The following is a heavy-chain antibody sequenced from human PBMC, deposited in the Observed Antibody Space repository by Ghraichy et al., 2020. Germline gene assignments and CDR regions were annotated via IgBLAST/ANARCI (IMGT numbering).Heavy chain of an antibody. D-gene: IGHD6-13*01. V-gene: IGHV3-23*01. CDR2: ISGSGGST. J-gene: IGHJ4*02. CDR1: GFTFSNYD. Sequence: GVLNISCAASGFTFSNYDMSWVRQAPGKGLEWVSGISGSGGSTYYADSVKGRFTISRDNSKNTLYLQMNSLRAEDTAVYYCAKGGGAAAGTDFDYWGQGTLVTVSS. CDR3: AKGGGAAAGTDFDY.